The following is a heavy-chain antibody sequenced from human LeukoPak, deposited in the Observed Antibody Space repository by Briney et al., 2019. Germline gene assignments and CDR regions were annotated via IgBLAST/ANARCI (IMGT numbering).Heavy chain of an antibody. V-gene: IGHV4-31*03. D-gene: IGHD6-13*01. CDR3: AREEYSSSGLDY. Sequence: SETLSLTCTVSGGSISSGGYYWSWTRQHPGKGLEWIGYIYYSGSTYYNPSLKSRVTISVDTSKNQFSLKLSSVTAADTAVYYCAREEYSSSGLDYWGQGTLVTVSS. CDR1: GGSISSGGYY. CDR2: IYYSGST. J-gene: IGHJ4*02.